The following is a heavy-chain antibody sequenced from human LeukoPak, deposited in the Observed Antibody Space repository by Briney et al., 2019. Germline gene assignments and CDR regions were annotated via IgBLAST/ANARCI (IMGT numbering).Heavy chain of an antibody. CDR3: ARDTRNSSGYSSFDY. V-gene: IGHV4-34*01. CDR2: INHSGST. J-gene: IGHJ4*02. D-gene: IGHD3-22*01. CDR1: GGSFSGYY. Sequence: SETLSLTCAVYGGSFSGYYWSLIRQPPGKGLEWIGEINHSGSTNYNPSLKSRVTISVDTSKNQFSLKLSSVTAADTAVYYCARDTRNSSGYSSFDYWGQGTLVTVSS.